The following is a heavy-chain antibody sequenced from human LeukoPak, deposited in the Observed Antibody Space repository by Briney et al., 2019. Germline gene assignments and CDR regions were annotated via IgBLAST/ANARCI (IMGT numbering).Heavy chain of an antibody. CDR1: GGSISSYY. Sequence: SESLSLTCTVSGGSISSYYWSWIRQPAGKGLEWIGRIYTSGSTNYKPSLKSRVTMSVDTSKNQFSLKLSSVTAADPAVYYCAKDHIVVVPAAISWFDPWGQGTLVTVSS. D-gene: IGHD2-2*01. V-gene: IGHV4-4*07. CDR3: AKDHIVVVPAAISWFDP. J-gene: IGHJ5*02. CDR2: IYTSGST.